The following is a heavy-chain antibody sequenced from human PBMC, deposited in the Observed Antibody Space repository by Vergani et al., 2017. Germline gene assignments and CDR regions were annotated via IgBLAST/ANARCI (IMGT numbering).Heavy chain of an antibody. J-gene: IGHJ6*03. Sequence: QVQLVESGGGVVQPGRSLRLSCAASGFTFSTYGLHWVRQAPGKGLEWVAVIWYDGSNKYYADSVKGRFTISRDSSKNTLYLQMNGLRAEDTAVYYCARAXGYCSSTSCPPTLRYYYYYMDVWGKGTTVTVSS. CDR1: GFTFSTYG. CDR3: ARAXGYCSSTSCPPTLRYYYYYMDV. V-gene: IGHV3-33*01. D-gene: IGHD2-2*01. CDR2: IWYDGSNK.